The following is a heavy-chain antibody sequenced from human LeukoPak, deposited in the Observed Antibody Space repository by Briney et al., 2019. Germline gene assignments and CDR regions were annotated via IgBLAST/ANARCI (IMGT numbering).Heavy chain of an antibody. CDR2: ISSSSSYT. D-gene: IGHD3-16*01. Sequence: GGSLRLSCAASGFTFSSYSMNWVRQAPGKGLEWVSYISSSSSYTNYADSVKGRFTISRDNAKNSLYLQMNSLRAEDTAVYYCARDGRRLGELPPVCWGQGTLVTVSS. CDR3: ARDGRRLGELPPVC. CDR1: GFTFSSYS. V-gene: IGHV3-21*05. J-gene: IGHJ4*02.